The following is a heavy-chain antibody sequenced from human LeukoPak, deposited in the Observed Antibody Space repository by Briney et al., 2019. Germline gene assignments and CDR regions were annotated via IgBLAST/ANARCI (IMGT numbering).Heavy chain of an antibody. Sequence: ASVKVSCEASGYTFTGYYMHWVRQAPGQGLEWMGWINPNSGGTNYAQKFQGRVTMTRDTSISTAYMELSRLRSDDTAVYYCAKGDYGDYVRIDPWGQGTLVTVSS. D-gene: IGHD4-17*01. CDR3: AKGDYGDYVRIDP. J-gene: IGHJ5*02. CDR1: GYTFTGYY. V-gene: IGHV1-2*02. CDR2: INPNSGGT.